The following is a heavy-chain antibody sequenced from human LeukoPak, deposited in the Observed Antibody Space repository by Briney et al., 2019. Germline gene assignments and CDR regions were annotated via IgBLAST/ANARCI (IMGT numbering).Heavy chain of an antibody. CDR1: GFTFSSYA. D-gene: IGHD3-22*01. V-gene: IGHV3-23*01. J-gene: IGHJ4*02. CDR2: ISGVGAST. Sequence: PGGSLRLSCAASGFTFSSYAMSWVRQAPGRGLEWVSAISGVGASTYYADSVKGRFTISRDNSKSTVYLQMHSLRAEDTDIYYCATYDSSGYYYSPFDYWGQGTLVIVSS. CDR3: ATYDSSGYYYSPFDY.